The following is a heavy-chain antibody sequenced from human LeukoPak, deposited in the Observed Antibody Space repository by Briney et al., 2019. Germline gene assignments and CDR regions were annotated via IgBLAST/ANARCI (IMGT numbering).Heavy chain of an antibody. Sequence: GGSLRLSCAPPGFIFSNYAMSWVRQAPGKGLEWVSDISDIGASTNYVGSVKGRFTISRDNSKNMLYMQMNSPRAEDTALYYCARKGNGALDIWGQGTMVTVSS. CDR3: ARKGNGALDI. J-gene: IGHJ3*02. V-gene: IGHV3-23*01. CDR2: ISDIGAST. D-gene: IGHD1-1*01. CDR1: GFIFSNYA.